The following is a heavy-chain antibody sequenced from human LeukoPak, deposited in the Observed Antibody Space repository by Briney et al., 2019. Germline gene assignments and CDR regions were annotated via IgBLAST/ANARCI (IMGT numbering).Heavy chain of an antibody. D-gene: IGHD1-7*01. CDR1: GYIFSIYA. J-gene: IGHJ1*01. CDR3: ARDYTVALGTTTYFQH. Sequence: ASVKVSCKASGYIFSIYAMIWVRQAPGQGLEFFGWFNTNTGNPTYAQGFTGRFVFSLDTSVSTAYLQISSLKAEDTAVYYCARDYTVALGTTTYFQHWGQGTLVTVSS. V-gene: IGHV7-4-1*02. CDR2: FNTNTGNP.